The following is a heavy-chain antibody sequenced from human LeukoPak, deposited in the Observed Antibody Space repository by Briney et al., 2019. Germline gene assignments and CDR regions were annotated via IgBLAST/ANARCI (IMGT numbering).Heavy chain of an antibody. V-gene: IGHV5-51*01. Sequence: GESLKISCRGSGYSFTDHWIGWVRQMPGEGLEWMGIIYPGDSDTTYSPSFQGQVTISADKSISTAYLQWSSLKASDTAMYYCARLNYGSGSYYYLSYFEYWGQGTLVTVSS. J-gene: IGHJ4*02. CDR2: IYPGDSDT. CDR3: ARLNYGSGSYYYLSYFEY. CDR1: GYSFTDHW. D-gene: IGHD3-10*01.